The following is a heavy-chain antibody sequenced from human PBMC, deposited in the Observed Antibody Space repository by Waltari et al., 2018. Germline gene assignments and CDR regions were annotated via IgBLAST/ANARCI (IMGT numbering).Heavy chain of an antibody. Sequence: QVTLEELGPGLVRPSETLSLACTVSGVSMTEHYWSWIRQYPGIGRQWLGYINHTGSRNANPYLKSRVSISIDTSKNQVPLNLTSVTPADTAIYYCARGATYNDYWNGHRGNANWCDPWGHGLLVTVSS. V-gene: IGHV4-59*11. CDR2: INHTGSR. CDR3: ARGATYNDYWNGHRGNANWCDP. J-gene: IGHJ5*02. D-gene: IGHD3-3*01. CDR1: GVSMTEHY.